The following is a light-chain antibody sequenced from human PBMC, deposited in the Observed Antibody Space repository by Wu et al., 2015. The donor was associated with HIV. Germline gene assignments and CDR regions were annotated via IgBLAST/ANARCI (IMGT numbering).Light chain of an antibody. V-gene: IGKV1-39*01. CDR1: QSISNY. Sequence: DIRMTQSPSSLSASVGDRVTITCRASQSISNYLNWYQQKPGKAPKLLIYATSTLQSGVPSKFSGSGSGTDFTLTISSLQPEDFATYYCQQSYSTPYTFGQGTQAWRSN. CDR2: ATS. CDR3: QQSYSTPYT. J-gene: IGKJ2*01.